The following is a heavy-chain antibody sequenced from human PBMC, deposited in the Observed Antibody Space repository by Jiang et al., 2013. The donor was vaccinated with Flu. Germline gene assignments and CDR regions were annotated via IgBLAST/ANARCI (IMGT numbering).Heavy chain of an antibody. CDR1: GGSFSGYY. Sequence: LLKPSETLSLTCAVYGGSFSGYYWSWIRQPPGKGLEWIGEINHSGSTNYNPSLKSRVTISVDTSKNQFSLKLSSVTAADTAVYYCAREETSSSAFDPWGQGTLVTVSS. V-gene: IGHV4-34*01. CDR3: AREETSSSAFDP. D-gene: IGHD6-25*01. CDR2: INHSGST. J-gene: IGHJ5*02.